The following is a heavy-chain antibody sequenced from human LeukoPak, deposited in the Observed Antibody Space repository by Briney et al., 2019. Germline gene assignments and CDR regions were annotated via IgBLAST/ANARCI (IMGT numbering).Heavy chain of an antibody. CDR3: ARGFGEPAALTDY. J-gene: IGHJ4*02. CDR2: LSYDGSNK. Sequence: GGSLRLSCAASGFNFSSYAMHWVRQAPGKGLEWVAVLSYDGSNKNYADSVKGRFTISRDNSKNTLYLQMNSLRVEDTAVFYCARGFGEPAALTDYWGQGTLVTVSS. CDR1: GFNFSSYA. D-gene: IGHD3-10*01. V-gene: IGHV3-30-3*01.